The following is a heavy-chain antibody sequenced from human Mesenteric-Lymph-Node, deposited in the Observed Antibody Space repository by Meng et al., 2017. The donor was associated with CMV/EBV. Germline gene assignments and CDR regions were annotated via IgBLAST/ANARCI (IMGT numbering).Heavy chain of an antibody. Sequence: GESLKISCAASGFTFSSYAMSWVRQAPGKGLKWVSVIYSGGSTTYYADSVKGRFTISRDNSKNTLYLQMNSLRAEDTAVYYCAKSVVITKQRNIDYWGQGTLVTVSS. D-gene: IGHD3-22*01. V-gene: IGHV3-23*03. CDR3: AKSVVITKQRNIDY. CDR2: IYSGGSTT. J-gene: IGHJ4*02. CDR1: GFTFSSYA.